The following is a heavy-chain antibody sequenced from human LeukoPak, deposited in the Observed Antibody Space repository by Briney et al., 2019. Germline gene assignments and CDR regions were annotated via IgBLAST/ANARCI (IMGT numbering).Heavy chain of an antibody. D-gene: IGHD4-11*01. Sequence: PGGSLRLSCAASGFTFSRYWMSWVRQAPGKGLEWVANIDQDGSNKNYVDSVRGRFTISRDDARNSLSLQMNSLRAEDTAMYYCARVDYTDDGWGYWGQGTLATVSS. J-gene: IGHJ4*02. CDR2: IDQDGSNK. CDR1: GFTFSRYW. CDR3: ARVDYTDDGWGY. V-gene: IGHV3-7*01.